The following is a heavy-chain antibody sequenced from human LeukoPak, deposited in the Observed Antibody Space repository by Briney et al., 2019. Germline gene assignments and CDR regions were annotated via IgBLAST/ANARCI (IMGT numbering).Heavy chain of an antibody. CDR1: GFTFSSYA. J-gene: IGHJ6*02. Sequence: GRSLRLSCAASGFTFSSYAMHWVRQAPGKGLEWVALISYDGVNKYYADSVKGRFTISRDNSKNTLYLRMNSLRVEDTALYYCAKLRELVTYYYYYGLDVWGQGTTVTVSS. D-gene: IGHD1-1*01. V-gene: IGHV3-30*04. CDR2: ISYDGVNK. CDR3: AKLRELVTYYYYYGLDV.